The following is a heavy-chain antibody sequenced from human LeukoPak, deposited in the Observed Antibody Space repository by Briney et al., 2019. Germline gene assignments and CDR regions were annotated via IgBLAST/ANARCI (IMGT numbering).Heavy chain of an antibody. V-gene: IGHV3-74*01. CDR1: AFTFSSYW. CDR3: AKGGATVIDY. J-gene: IGHJ4*02. Sequence: GGSLRLSCAASAFTFSSYWMHWVPQAPGKGLVWVSRINSDGISTSYADSVKGRFTISRDNAKNTLYLQMNSLRAEDTAVYYCAKGGATVIDYWGQGTLVTVSS. D-gene: IGHD4-17*01. CDR2: INSDGIST.